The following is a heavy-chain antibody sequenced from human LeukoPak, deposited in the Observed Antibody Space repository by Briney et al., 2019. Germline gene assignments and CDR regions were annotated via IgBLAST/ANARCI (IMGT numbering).Heavy chain of an antibody. D-gene: IGHD5-18*01. V-gene: IGHV3-30*18. CDR3: AKRRTVDTAMVTHYYGMDV. J-gene: IGHJ6*02. CDR1: GFTFSSHG. Sequence: GGSLRLSCAGTGFTFSSHGIHWVRQAPGKGLEWVAVISYDGSDKYYADSVKGRFTISRDNAKNTVYLQMNSLRPEDTAVYYCAKRRTVDTAMVTHYYGMDVWGQGTTVTVSS. CDR2: ISYDGSDK.